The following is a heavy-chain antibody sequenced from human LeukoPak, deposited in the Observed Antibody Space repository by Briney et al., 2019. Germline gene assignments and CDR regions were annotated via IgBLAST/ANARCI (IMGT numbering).Heavy chain of an antibody. CDR1: GLPSSSYG. J-gene: IGHJ2*01. CDR3: ARGFRDYGGNYWYFDL. D-gene: IGHD4-23*01. Sequence: SYLASGLPSSSYGMHWVRQAPGKGLEWVAVIWYDGSNKYYADSVKGRFTISRDNSKNTLYLQMNSLRAEDTAVYYCARGFRDYGGNYWYFDLWGRGTLVTVSS. CDR2: IWYDGSNK. V-gene: IGHV3-33*01.